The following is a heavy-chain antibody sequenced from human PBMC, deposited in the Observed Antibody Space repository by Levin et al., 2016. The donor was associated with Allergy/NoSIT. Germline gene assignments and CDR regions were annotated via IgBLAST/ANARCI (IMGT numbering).Heavy chain of an antibody. CDR3: ARSPAYGSGSWDY. V-gene: IGHV1-2*02. CDR2: INPNSGGT. Sequence: ASVKVSCKASGYTFTGYYMHWVRQAPGQGLEWMGWINPNSGGTNYAQKFQGRVTMTRDTSISTAYMELSRLRSDDTAVYYCARSPAYGSGSWDYWGQGTLVTVSS. D-gene: IGHD3-10*01. J-gene: IGHJ4*02. CDR1: GYTFTGYY.